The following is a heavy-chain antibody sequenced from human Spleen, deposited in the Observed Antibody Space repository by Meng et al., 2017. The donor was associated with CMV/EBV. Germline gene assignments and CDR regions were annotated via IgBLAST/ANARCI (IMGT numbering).Heavy chain of an antibody. J-gene: IGHJ6*02. V-gene: IGHV3-21*01. CDR3: ARERVVVVAATPNYYYGMDV. Sequence: SCAASGFTLSTYSMNWVRQAPGKGLEWVSAISSSSGFIYYADSVKGRFTISRDIAKNSLSLQMNSLRAEDTAVYYCARERVVVVAATPNYYYGMDVWGQGTTVTVSS. D-gene: IGHD2-15*01. CDR2: ISSSSGFI. CDR1: GFTLSTYS.